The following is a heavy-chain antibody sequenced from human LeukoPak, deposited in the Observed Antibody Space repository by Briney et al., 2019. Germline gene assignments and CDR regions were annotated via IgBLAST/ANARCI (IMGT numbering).Heavy chain of an antibody. V-gene: IGHV3-23*01. CDR2: ISGSGDST. Sequence: PGGSLRLSCAASGFTFSSYAMSWVRQAPGKGLEWVSAISGSGDSTYYADSVKGRFTISRDNSKNTLYLQMNSLRAEDTAVYYCAKDRMVGTGEYYFDYWGQGTLVTVSS. D-gene: IGHD1-26*01. CDR1: GFTFSSYA. J-gene: IGHJ4*02. CDR3: AKDRMVGTGEYYFDY.